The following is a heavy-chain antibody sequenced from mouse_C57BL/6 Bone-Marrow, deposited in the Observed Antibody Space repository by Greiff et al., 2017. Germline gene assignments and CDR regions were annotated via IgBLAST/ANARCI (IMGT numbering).Heavy chain of an antibody. CDR1: GFNIKDDY. V-gene: IGHV14-4*01. CDR3: TTLDWYFDV. J-gene: IGHJ1*03. Sequence: VQLQQSGAELVRPGASVQLSCTASGFNIKDDYMHWVKQRPEQGLEWIGWIDPENGDTEYAPKFQGKATITADTSSNTAYMQLSSLTSEDTAVYYYTTLDWYFDVWGTGTTVTVSS. CDR2: IDPENGDT.